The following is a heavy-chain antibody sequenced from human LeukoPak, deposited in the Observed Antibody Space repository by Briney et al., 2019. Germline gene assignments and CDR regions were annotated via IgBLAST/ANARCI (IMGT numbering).Heavy chain of an antibody. CDR2: FSAYNGNT. D-gene: IGHD3-10*01. CDR1: GYTFTRSD. Sequence: ASVKVSCKASGYTFTRSDINWVRQAPGQGLEWMGWFSAYNGNTNYAQKLQGRVTMTTDTSTSTAYMELRSLRSEDTAVYYCARDTGITMVRGVINWFDPWGQGTLVTVSS. V-gene: IGHV1-18*01. J-gene: IGHJ5*02. CDR3: ARDTGITMVRGVINWFDP.